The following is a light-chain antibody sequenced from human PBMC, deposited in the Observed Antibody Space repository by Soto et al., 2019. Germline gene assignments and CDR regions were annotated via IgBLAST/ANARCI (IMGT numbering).Light chain of an antibody. CDR2: GNS. J-gene: IGLJ2*01. CDR3: QSYDSSLSGVV. CDR1: SSNIGAGYG. Sequence: QSVLTQPPSVSGAPGQRVTISCTGSSSNIGAGYGVHWYQQLPGTAPKLLIYGNSNRPSGVPDRFSGPKSGTSASLAITGLQAEDEADYYCQSYDSSLSGVVFGGGTKLTVL. V-gene: IGLV1-40*01.